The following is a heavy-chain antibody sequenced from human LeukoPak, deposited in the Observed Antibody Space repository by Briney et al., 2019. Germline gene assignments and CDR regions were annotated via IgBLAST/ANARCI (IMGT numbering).Heavy chain of an antibody. D-gene: IGHD5-24*01. CDR3: ARDKDGYNYYFDY. V-gene: IGHV4-39*07. CDR2: IYYSGST. J-gene: IGHJ4*02. Sequence: SETLFLTCTVSGGSISSSSYYWGWIRQPPGKGLEWIGSIYYSGSTYYNPSLKSRVTISVDTSKNQFSLKLSSVTAADTAVYYCARDKDGYNYYFDYWGQGTLVTVSS. CDR1: GGSISSSSYY.